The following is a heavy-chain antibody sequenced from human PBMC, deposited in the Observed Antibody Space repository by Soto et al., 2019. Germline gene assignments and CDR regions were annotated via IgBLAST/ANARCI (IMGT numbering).Heavy chain of an antibody. CDR2: VYYSGST. D-gene: IGHD2-21*01. V-gene: IGHV4-39*01. CDR3: ARHFGSVVVIATPFDY. Sequence: QLQESGPGLVKPSETLSLTCTVSGGSISSGTYYWGWIRQPPGKGLEWIGSVYYSGSTYYNPSLKSRVTISIDTSKNQFSLKLTSVTAADTAVYYCARHFGSVVVIATPFDYWGQGTLVTVSS. J-gene: IGHJ4*02. CDR1: GGSISSGTYY.